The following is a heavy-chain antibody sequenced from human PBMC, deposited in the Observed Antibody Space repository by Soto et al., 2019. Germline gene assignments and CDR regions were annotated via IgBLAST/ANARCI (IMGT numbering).Heavy chain of an antibody. V-gene: IGHV3-23*01. CDR3: AKDPNGDYVGAFDS. CDR2: IGGSGIIT. J-gene: IGHJ4*02. D-gene: IGHD4-17*01. Sequence: TWVRQAPGKGLEWVSSIGGSGIITYYTDSVKGRFTISRDNSGNTLFLHMNSLRADDTAVYYCAKDPNGDYVGAFDSWGQGTLVTVSS.